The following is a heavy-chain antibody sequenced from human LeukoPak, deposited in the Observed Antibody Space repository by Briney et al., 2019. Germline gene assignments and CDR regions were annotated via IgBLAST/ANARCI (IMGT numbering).Heavy chain of an antibody. D-gene: IGHD5-18*01. V-gene: IGHV3-23*01. CDR1: GFIFSSYA. CDR2: ISGSGGNT. J-gene: IGHJ4*02. CDR3: AVEIGDTADY. Sequence: TGGSLRLSCAASGFIFSSYAMSWVRQAPGKGLEWVSDISGSGGNTYYADSVKGRFTISRDNSRNTLYLQMNRLTAEDTAVYYCAVEIGDTADYWGQGALVTVSS.